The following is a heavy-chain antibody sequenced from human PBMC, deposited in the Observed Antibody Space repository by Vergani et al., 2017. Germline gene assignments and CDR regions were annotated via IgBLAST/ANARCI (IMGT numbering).Heavy chain of an antibody. V-gene: IGHV3-30*15. CDR1: GFTFSPFA. D-gene: IGHD2-15*01. CDR2: VSFDSSNI. Sequence: QVRLVESGGGVVQPGKSLRLSCAASGFTFSPFAFHWVRQAPGKGLEWVAVVSFDSSNIFYADSVKGRFTISRDNSKNTVYLQMSSLRAEDTAVYYCAKDCSGGSCYYDYWGQGTLVTVSS. CDR3: AKDCSGGSCYYDY. J-gene: IGHJ4*02.